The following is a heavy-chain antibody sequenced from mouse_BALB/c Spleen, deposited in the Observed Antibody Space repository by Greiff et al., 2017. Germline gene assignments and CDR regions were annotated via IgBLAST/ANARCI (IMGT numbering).Heavy chain of an antibody. J-gene: IGHJ2*01. D-gene: IGHD4-1*01. CDR1: GFTFSSYT. CDR2: ISNGGGST. Sequence: EVQVVESGGGLVQPGGSLKLSCAASGFTFSSYTMSWVRQTPEKRLEWVAYISNGGGSTYYPDTVKGRFTISRDNAKNTLYLQMSSLKSEDTAMYYCARVGLTAYYFDYWGQGTTLTVSS. CDR3: ARVGLTAYYFDY. V-gene: IGHV5-12-2*01.